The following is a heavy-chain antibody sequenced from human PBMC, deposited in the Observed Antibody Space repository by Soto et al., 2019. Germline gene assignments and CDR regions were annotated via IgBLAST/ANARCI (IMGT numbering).Heavy chain of an antibody. CDR3: AKSPRPLEPRYFDL. D-gene: IGHD1-1*01. V-gene: IGHV3-23*01. CDR1: GFTFSSYA. CDR2: LSGSGGST. Sequence: EVQLLESGGGLVQPGGSLRLSCAASGFTFSSYAMSWVRQAPGKGLEWVSALSGSGGSTYYADSVKGRFTISRDNSRNTLSLQMNSLRAEDTAVYYCAKSPRPLEPRYFDLWGRGALVTVSS. J-gene: IGHJ2*01.